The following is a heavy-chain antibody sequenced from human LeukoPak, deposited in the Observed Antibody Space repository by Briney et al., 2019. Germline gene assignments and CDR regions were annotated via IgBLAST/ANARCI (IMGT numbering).Heavy chain of an antibody. CDR1: GYTFTGYY. D-gene: IGHD2-15*01. CDR2: INPNSGGT. Sequence: GASVKVSCKASGYTFTGYYMHWVRQAPEQGLEWMGWINPNSGGTNYAQKLQGRVTMTTDTSTSTAYMELRSLRSDDTAVYYCARDTHTLIVVVVAPDYYYYGMDVWGQGTTVTVSS. J-gene: IGHJ6*02. V-gene: IGHV1-2*02. CDR3: ARDTHTLIVVVVAPDYYYYGMDV.